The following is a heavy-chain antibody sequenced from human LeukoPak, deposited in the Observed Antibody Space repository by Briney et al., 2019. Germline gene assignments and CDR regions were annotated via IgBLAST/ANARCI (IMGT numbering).Heavy chain of an antibody. CDR2: IKQDGSEK. CDR3: ARAAAAGDYYFDY. CDR1: GFTFSSYW. V-gene: IGHV3-7*03. J-gene: IGHJ4*02. Sequence: QTGGSLRLSCAASGFTFSSYWMSWVRQAPGKGLEWVANIKQDGSEKYYVDSVKGRFTISRDNAKNSLYLQMNSLRAGDTAVYYCARAAAAGDYYFDYWGQGTLVTVSS. D-gene: IGHD6-13*01.